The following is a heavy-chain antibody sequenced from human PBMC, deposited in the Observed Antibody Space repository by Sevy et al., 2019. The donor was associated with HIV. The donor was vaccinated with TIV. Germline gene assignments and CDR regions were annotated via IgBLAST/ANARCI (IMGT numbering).Heavy chain of an antibody. V-gene: IGHV4-59*08. CDR1: AGSIIIDP. CDR2: VFYTGGT. Sequence: SETRSLTCTVPAGSIIIDPWNWIRQPPGKGLEWIGYVFYTGGTNYNPSLKNRVTISVDRTKNQFSLKLTSVTAADTAVYYCARRNDFDIWGQGTMVTVSS. CDR3: ARRNDFDI. J-gene: IGHJ3*02.